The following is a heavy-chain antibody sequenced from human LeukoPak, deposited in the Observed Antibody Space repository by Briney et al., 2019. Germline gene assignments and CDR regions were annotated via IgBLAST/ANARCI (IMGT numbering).Heavy chain of an antibody. V-gene: IGHV4-39*01. Sequence: SETLSLTCTVSGGSISSSSYYWGWIRQPPGKGLEWIGSIYYSGSTYYNPSLKSRVTISVDTSKNQFSLKLSSVTAADTAVYYCARQGVDRYYYDSSGSNKGFDYWGQGTPVTVSS. J-gene: IGHJ4*02. CDR2: IYYSGST. CDR1: GGSISSSSYY. CDR3: ARQGVDRYYYDSSGSNKGFDY. D-gene: IGHD3-22*01.